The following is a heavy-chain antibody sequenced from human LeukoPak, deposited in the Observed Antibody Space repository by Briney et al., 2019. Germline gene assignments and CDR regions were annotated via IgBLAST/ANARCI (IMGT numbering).Heavy chain of an antibody. V-gene: IGHV4-4*07. CDR2: IYTSGST. CDR1: GSSISSYY. J-gene: IGHJ2*01. CDR3: ARVDGGWEGYSYDWYFDL. D-gene: IGHD5-18*01. Sequence: SETLSLTCTVSGSSISSYYWSWIRQPAGKGLEWIGRIYTSGSTNYNPSLKSRVTMSVDTSKNQFSLKLSSVTAADTAVYYCARVDGGWEGYSYDWYFDLWGRGTLVTVSS.